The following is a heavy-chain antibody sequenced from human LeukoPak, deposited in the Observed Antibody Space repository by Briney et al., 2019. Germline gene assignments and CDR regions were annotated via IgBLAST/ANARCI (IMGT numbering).Heavy chain of an antibody. V-gene: IGHV4-38-2*01. CDR1: GYSISSGYY. Sequence: SETLSLTCAVSGYSISSGYYWGWIRQPPGQGLGWIGSIYHSGSTYYNPSLKSRVTISVDTSKNQFSLKLSSVTAADTAVYYCARGYYDFWSGYYNYYYMDVWGKGTTVTVSS. D-gene: IGHD3-3*01. J-gene: IGHJ6*03. CDR2: IYHSGST. CDR3: ARGYYDFWSGYYNYYYMDV.